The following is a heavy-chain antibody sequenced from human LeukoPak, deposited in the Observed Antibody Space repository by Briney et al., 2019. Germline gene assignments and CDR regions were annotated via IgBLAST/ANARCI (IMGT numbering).Heavy chain of an antibody. D-gene: IGHD4-17*01. Sequence: SETLSLTCTVSGGSISSSSYYWGWIRQPPGKGLEWIGSIYYSGSTYYNPSLESRVTISVDTSKNQFSLKLSSVTAADTAVYYCARGEDYASFDYWGQGTLVTVSS. J-gene: IGHJ4*02. CDR1: GGSISSSSYY. CDR2: IYYSGST. V-gene: IGHV4-39*01. CDR3: ARGEDYASFDY.